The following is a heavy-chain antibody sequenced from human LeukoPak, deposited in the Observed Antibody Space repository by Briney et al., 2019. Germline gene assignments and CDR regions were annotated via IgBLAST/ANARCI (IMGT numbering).Heavy chain of an antibody. Sequence: GGSLRLSCAASGFTFSNAWMSWVRQAPGEGLEWVGRIKSKTDGGTTDYAAPVKGRFTISRDDSKNTLYLQMNSLKTEDTAVYYCTTDFGVPDSPVGYWGQGTLVTVSS. V-gene: IGHV3-15*01. J-gene: IGHJ4*02. CDR2: IKSKTDGGTT. CDR3: TTDFGVPDSPVGY. D-gene: IGHD1-14*01. CDR1: GFTFSNAW.